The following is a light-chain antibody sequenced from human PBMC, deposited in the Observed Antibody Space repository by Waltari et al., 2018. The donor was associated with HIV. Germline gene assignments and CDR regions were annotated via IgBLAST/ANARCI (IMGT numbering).Light chain of an antibody. V-gene: IGKV3-20*01. CDR1: GSVSSSY. Sequence: EIVLTQSPGTLSLSPGESATLSCRASGSVSSSYLAWFQQKPGQAPRLLIYGASSRATGIPDRFSGSGSGTDFTLTISRLEPEDFAVYYWQQYASAPGTFGQGTKLEIK. CDR2: GAS. CDR3: QQYASAPGT. J-gene: IGKJ2*01.